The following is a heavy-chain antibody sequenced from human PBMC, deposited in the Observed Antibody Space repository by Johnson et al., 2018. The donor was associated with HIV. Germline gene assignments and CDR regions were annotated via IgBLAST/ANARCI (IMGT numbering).Heavy chain of an antibody. CDR2: ISSGGVT. D-gene: IGHD6-19*01. J-gene: IGHJ3*02. V-gene: IGHV3-NL1*01. Sequence: QMMLVESGGGVVQPGRSMKLSCAASGFTFSNYAMHWVRQAPGKGLEWVSVISSGGVTYYIDSVKGRFTISRDSSKNTLYLQMNSLRAEDTAVYYCVREGSEWLAGENTFDIWGQGTMVTVSS. CDR3: VREGSEWLAGENTFDI. CDR1: GFTFSNYA.